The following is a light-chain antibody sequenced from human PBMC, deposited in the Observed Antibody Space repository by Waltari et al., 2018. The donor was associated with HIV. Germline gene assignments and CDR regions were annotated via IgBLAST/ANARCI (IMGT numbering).Light chain of an antibody. CDR2: DDF. J-gene: IGLJ1*01. V-gene: IGLV3-21*02. CDR3: QVWDSSSEYV. Sequence: YVLTHPPSVSVATGQTARIPCGGNRIGRESETWYQQKPGQAPVMVVYDDFDRPSGIPERFSGSNSGNTATLTISRVEAGDEADYFCQVWDSSSEYVFGSGTKVTVL. CDR1: RIGRES.